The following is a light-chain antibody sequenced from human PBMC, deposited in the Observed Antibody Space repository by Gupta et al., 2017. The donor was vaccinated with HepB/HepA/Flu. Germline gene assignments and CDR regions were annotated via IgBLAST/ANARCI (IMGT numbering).Light chain of an antibody. CDR3: QQYNNWPLLT. V-gene: IGKV3-15*01. J-gene: IGKJ4*01. Sequence: EIVMTQSPATLSVSPGERATLSCRASQSVSSNLAWYQQKPGQAPRLLIYGASTRATGIPARFSGSGSGTESTLTISSLQSEDFAVYYCQQYNNWPLLTFGGGTKVEIK. CDR1: QSVSSN. CDR2: GAS.